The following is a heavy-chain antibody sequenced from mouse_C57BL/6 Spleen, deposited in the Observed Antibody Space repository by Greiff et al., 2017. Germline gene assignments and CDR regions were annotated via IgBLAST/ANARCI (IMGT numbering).Heavy chain of an antibody. D-gene: IGHD1-1*01. J-gene: IGHJ4*01. Sequence: QVQLQQSGAELVMPGASVKLSCKASGYTFTSYWMHWVKQRPGQGLEWIGEIDPSDSYTNYNQKFKGKSTLTVDKSSSTAYMQLSSLTSEDSAVYYCARLGYYGSSYGAMDYWGQGTSVTVSS. CDR2: IDPSDSYT. V-gene: IGHV1-69*01. CDR1: GYTFTSYW. CDR3: ARLGYYGSSYGAMDY.